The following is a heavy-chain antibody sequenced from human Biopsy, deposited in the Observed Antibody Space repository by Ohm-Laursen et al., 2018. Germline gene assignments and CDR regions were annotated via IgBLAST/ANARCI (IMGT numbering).Heavy chain of an antibody. J-gene: IGHJ4*02. V-gene: IGHV3-33*06. Sequence: SLRLSCAASGFTFSVYAMHWVRQAPGKGLEWVAIIWYDGSSEYYADSVKGRFTISRDNSKNTVYLQMNSLRVEDAAVYYCAKQEGVAYGDIDYWGQGTLVTVSS. CDR2: IWYDGSSE. CDR3: AKQEGVAYGDIDY. D-gene: IGHD3-10*01. CDR1: GFTFSVYA.